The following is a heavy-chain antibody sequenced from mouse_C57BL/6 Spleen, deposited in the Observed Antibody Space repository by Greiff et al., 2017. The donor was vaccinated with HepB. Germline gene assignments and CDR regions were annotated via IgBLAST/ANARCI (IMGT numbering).Heavy chain of an antibody. CDR1: GFTFSDYG. J-gene: IGHJ1*03. D-gene: IGHD1-1*01. Sequence: EVMLVESGGGLVKPGGSLKLSCAASGFTFSDYGMHWVRQAPEKGLEWVAYISSGSSTIYYADTVKGRFTISRDNAKNTLFLQMTSLRSEDTAMYYCARQGSSYNWYFDVWGTGTTVTVSS. CDR2: ISSGSSTI. V-gene: IGHV5-17*01. CDR3: ARQGSSYNWYFDV.